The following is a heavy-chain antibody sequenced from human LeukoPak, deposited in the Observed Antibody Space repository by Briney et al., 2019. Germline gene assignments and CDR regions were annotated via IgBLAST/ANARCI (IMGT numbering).Heavy chain of an antibody. CDR2: LYYSGST. CDR1: GGSIGSYY. Sequence: PSETLSLTCTVSGGSIGSYYWNWMRQPQGKGLEWIGYLYYSGSTNYNPSLKSRVTISVDTSKNQFSLKLSSVTAADTAVYYCARLAPGSGYFDYWGQGTLVTVSS. CDR3: ARLAPGSGYFDY. J-gene: IGHJ4*02. D-gene: IGHD6-19*01. V-gene: IGHV4-59*08.